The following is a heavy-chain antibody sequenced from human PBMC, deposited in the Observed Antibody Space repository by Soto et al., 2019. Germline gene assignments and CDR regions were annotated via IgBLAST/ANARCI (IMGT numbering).Heavy chain of an antibody. CDR1: GFTFSRYW. CDR2: INSDGSST. D-gene: IGHD3-22*01. J-gene: IGHJ5*01. V-gene: IGHV3-74*01. CDR3: ARVPLGDSSGYYWFDS. Sequence: GGSLRLSCAASGFTFSRYWMHWVRQAPGKGLVWVSRINSDGSSTTYADSVKGRFTISRDNAKNTLYLQMNSLRAEDTAVYYCARVPLGDSSGYYWFDSWGQGTLVTVSS.